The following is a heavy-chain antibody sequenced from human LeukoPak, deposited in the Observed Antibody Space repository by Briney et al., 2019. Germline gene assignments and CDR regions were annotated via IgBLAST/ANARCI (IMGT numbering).Heavy chain of an antibody. CDR2: ISSSGSTI. D-gene: IGHD6-13*01. CDR1: GFTFSSYE. J-gene: IGHJ6*03. V-gene: IGHV3-48*03. Sequence: GGSLRLSCAASGFTFSSYEMNWVRQAPGKGLEWVSYISSSGSTIYYADSVKGRFTISRDNAKNSLYLQMNSLRAEDTAVYYCAKDSGSSAFYYMDVWGKGTTVTVSS. CDR3: AKDSGSSAFYYMDV.